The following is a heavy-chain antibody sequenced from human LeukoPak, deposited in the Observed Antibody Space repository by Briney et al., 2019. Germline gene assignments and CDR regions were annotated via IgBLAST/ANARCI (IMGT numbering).Heavy chain of an antibody. V-gene: IGHV3-21*01. CDR1: GFTFSSYS. Sequence: PGGSLRLSCTASGFTFSSYSMNWVRQAPGKGLEWVSSISSSSSYIYYADSVKGRFTISRDNAKNSLYLQMNSLRAEDTAVYYCASAGVMGYDSGRDYWGQGTLVTVSS. CDR2: ISSSSSYI. CDR3: ASAGVMGYDSGRDY. D-gene: IGHD5-12*01. J-gene: IGHJ4*02.